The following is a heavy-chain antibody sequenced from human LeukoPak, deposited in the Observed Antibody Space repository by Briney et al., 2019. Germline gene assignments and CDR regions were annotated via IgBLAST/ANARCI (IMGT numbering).Heavy chain of an antibody. CDR1: GYTFTSYG. Sequence: ASVKVSCKASGYTFTSYGISWVRQAPGQGLEWMGWISAYNGNTNYAQKLQGRVTMTTDTSTSTAYMELRSLRSDDTAVYYCARVEGDGDYEDYYGMDVWGQGTTVTVSS. CDR2: ISAYNGNT. CDR3: ARVEGDGDYEDYYGMDV. J-gene: IGHJ6*02. D-gene: IGHD4-17*01. V-gene: IGHV1-18*01.